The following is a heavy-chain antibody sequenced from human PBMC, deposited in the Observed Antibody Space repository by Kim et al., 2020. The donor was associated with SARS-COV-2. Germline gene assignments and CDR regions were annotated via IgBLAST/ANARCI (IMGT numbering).Heavy chain of an antibody. CDR2: ISGSGGST. Sequence: GGSLRLSCAASGFTFSSYAMSWVRQAPGKGLEWVSAISGSGGSTYYADSVKGRFTISRDNSKNTLYLQMNSLRAEDTAVYYCAKDQPEQQLGHDAFDIWGQGTMVTVSS. D-gene: IGHD6-13*01. J-gene: IGHJ3*02. CDR1: GFTFSSYA. V-gene: IGHV3-23*01. CDR3: AKDQPEQQLGHDAFDI.